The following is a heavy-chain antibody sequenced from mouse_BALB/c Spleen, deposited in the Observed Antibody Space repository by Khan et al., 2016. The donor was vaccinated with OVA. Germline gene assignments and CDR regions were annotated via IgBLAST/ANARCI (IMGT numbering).Heavy chain of an antibody. J-gene: IGHJ3*01. CDR2: VSTGGGYT. D-gene: IGHD1-1*01. V-gene: IGHV5-6*01. CDR1: GFTFSTYG. CDR3: ARLAYYYDSEWFAY. Sequence: EVELVESGGDLVKPGGSLKLSCEASGFTFSTYGMSWVRQTPDKRLEWVATVSTGGGYTYYPDSVKGRFTISRDNAKNTLYLQMSSLKSEDTAMFYCARLAYYYDSEWFAYWGQGTLVTGSA.